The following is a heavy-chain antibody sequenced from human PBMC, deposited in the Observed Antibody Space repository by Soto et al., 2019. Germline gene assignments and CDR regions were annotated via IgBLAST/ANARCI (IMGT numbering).Heavy chain of an antibody. D-gene: IGHD2-2*02. CDR2: INAGNGNT. J-gene: IGHJ6*02. V-gene: IGHV1-3*01. CDR3: ARDNGPGYCSSTSCYNRSYYYGMDV. Sequence: ASVKVSCQASGYTFTSYAMHWVRQAPGQRLEWMGWINAGNGNTKYSQKFQGRVTITADESTSTAYMEMSSLRSEDTAVYYCARDNGPGYCSSTSCYNRSYYYGMDVWGQGTTVTSP. CDR1: GYTFTSYA.